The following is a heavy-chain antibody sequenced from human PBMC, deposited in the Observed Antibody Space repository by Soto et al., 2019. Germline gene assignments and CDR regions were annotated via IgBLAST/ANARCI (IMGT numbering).Heavy chain of an antibody. D-gene: IGHD6-13*01. CDR3: AKDPRSSSWYEVAYYMDV. CDR1: GFTFSSYA. Sequence: GGSLRLSCAASGFTFSSYAMSWVRQAPGKGLEWVSAISGSGGSTYYADSVKGRFTISRDNSKNTLYLQMNSLRAEDTAVYYCAKDPRSSSWYEVAYYMDVWGKGTTVTVSS. J-gene: IGHJ6*03. V-gene: IGHV3-23*01. CDR2: ISGSGGST.